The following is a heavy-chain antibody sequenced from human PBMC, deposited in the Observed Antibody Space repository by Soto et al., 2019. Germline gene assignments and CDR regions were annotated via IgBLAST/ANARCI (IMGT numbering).Heavy chain of an antibody. V-gene: IGHV3-33*01. CDR2: IWYDGSNK. Sequence: GGSLRLSCAASGLTFSSYGMHWVRQAPGKGLEWVAVIWYDGSNKYYADSVKGRFTISRDNSKNTLYLQMNSLRAEDTAVYYCARDPAMGDGYNYFDYWGQGTLVTVSS. CDR3: ARDPAMGDGYNYFDY. D-gene: IGHD5-12*01. CDR1: GLTFSSYG. J-gene: IGHJ4*02.